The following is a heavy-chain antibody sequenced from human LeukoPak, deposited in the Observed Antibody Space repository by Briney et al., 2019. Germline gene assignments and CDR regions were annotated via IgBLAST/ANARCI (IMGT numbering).Heavy chain of an antibody. CDR1: GFTVITKD. CDR2: LYSDGNT. D-gene: IGHD1-14*01. Sequence: GGSLRLSCAASGFTVITKDMTWVRQAPGKGLEWVSVLYSDGNTKYADSVQGRFTISRDNSKSTLYLEMNSLSPDDTAVYYCARGVEPLAANTLAYWGQGTLVTVSS. CDR3: ARGVEPLAANTLAY. J-gene: IGHJ4*02. V-gene: IGHV3-53*01.